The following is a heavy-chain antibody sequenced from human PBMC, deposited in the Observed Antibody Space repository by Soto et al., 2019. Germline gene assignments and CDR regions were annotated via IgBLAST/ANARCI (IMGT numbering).Heavy chain of an antibody. J-gene: IGHJ6*02. Sequence: PGGSLRLSCAASGFTFSDYYMSWIRQAPGKGLEWVSYISSSSSYTNYADSVKGRFTISRDNAKNSLYLQMNSLRAEDTAVYYCARGYGSGSYYRSYGMDVWGQGTTVTVSS. CDR3: ARGYGSGSYYRSYGMDV. CDR1: GFTFSDYY. D-gene: IGHD3-10*01. V-gene: IGHV3-11*05. CDR2: ISSSSSYT.